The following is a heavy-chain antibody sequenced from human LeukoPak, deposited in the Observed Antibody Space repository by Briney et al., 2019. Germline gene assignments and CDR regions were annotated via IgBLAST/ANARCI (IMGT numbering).Heavy chain of an antibody. CDR1: GFTFTTYW. J-gene: IGHJ6*03. V-gene: IGHV3-7*01. D-gene: IGHD1-26*01. Sequence: GGSLRLSCGASGFTFTTYWMSWVRQAPGKGLEWVANIKQDGTEKYYVDSVKGRFTISRDYARNSLYLQMNSLRAEDTAIYYCARDPYNGNYGDSYYYYMDVWGKGTTVTISS. CDR2: IKQDGTEK. CDR3: ARDPYNGNYGDSYYYYMDV.